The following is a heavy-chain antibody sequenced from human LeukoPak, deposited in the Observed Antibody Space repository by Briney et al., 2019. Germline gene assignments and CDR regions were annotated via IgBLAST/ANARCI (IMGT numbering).Heavy chain of an antibody. CDR3: AGGYGSGSPNRYYYYMDV. V-gene: IGHV4-61*02. Sequence: PSETLSLTCAVSGGSITSGGYSWSWIRQPAGKGLEWIGRIYTSGSTNYNPSLKSRVTISVDTTKNQFSLKLSSVTAADTAVYYCAGGYGSGSPNRYYYYMDVWGKGTTVTISS. J-gene: IGHJ6*03. CDR2: IYTSGST. D-gene: IGHD3-10*01. CDR1: GGSITSGGYS.